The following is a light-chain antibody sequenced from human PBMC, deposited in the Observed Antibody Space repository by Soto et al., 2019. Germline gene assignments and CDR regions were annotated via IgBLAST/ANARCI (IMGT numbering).Light chain of an antibody. V-gene: IGLV2-8*01. J-gene: IGLJ1*01. CDR3: KSYAGSNTYV. CDR1: KNDIGVYDF. CDR2: EVV. Sequence: ALTRPPSASGSPGQSVTISCTGTKNDIGVYDFVSWHQHHPGKAPRLIIYEVVQRPSGVPDRFSGSKSGNTASLTVSGLQAADEADYFCKSYAGSNTYVFGSGTKVTVL.